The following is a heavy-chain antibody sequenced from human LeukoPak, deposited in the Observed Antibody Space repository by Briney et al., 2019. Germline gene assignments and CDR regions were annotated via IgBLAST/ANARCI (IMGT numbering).Heavy chain of an antibody. CDR2: IYSGGST. CDR3: ARDYYRGWLQLGDAFDI. D-gene: IGHD5-24*01. J-gene: IGHJ3*02. V-gene: IGHV3-66*01. Sequence: PGGSLRLSCAASGFTVSSNYMSWVRQAPGKGLEWVSVIYSGGSTYYADSVKGRFTISRDNSKNTLYLQMNSLRAEDTAVYYCARDYYRGWLQLGDAFDIWGQGTMVTVSS. CDR1: GFTVSSNY.